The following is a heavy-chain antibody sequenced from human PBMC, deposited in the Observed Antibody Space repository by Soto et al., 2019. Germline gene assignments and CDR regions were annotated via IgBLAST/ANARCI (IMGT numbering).Heavy chain of an antibody. CDR1: GFTFSSYA. CDR2: ISYDGSNK. Sequence: GGSLRLSCAASGFTFSSYAMHWVRQAPGKGLEWVAVISYDGSNKYYADSVKGRFTISRDNSKNKLYLQMNSLRAEDTAVYYCARDTTAYSSSNPGYWGQGTLVTVSS. J-gene: IGHJ4*02. CDR3: ARDTTAYSSSNPGY. V-gene: IGHV3-30-3*01. D-gene: IGHD6-6*01.